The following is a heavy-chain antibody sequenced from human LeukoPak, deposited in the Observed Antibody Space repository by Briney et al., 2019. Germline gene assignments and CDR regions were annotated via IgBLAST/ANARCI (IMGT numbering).Heavy chain of an antibody. CDR3: ARASHDYGDYSHFDY. J-gene: IGHJ4*02. CDR1: GGSISSSNW. V-gene: IGHV4-4*02. CDR2: IYHSGST. Sequence: SETLSLTCAVSGGSISSSNWWSWVRQPPGKGLEWIGEIYHSGSTNYNPSLKSRVTIAVDKSKNQFSLKLSSVTAADTAVYYRARASHDYGDYSHFDYWGQGTLVTVSS. D-gene: IGHD4-17*01.